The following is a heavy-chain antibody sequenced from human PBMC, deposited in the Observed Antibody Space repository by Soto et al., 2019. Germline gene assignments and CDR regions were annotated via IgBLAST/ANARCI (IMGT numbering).Heavy chain of an antibody. D-gene: IGHD2-15*01. CDR1: GYTFTSYG. Sequence: RASVKVSCKASGYTFTSYGISWVRQAPGQGLEWMGWISAYNGNTNYAQKLQGRVTMTTDTSTSTAYMELRSLRSDDTAVYYCARVPVVLHIVVVVAATHWFDPWGQGTLVTVSS. V-gene: IGHV1-18*01. J-gene: IGHJ5*02. CDR3: ARVPVVLHIVVVVAATHWFDP. CDR2: ISAYNGNT.